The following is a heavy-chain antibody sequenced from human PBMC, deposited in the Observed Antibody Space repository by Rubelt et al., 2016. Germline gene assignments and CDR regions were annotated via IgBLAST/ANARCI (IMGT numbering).Heavy chain of an antibody. Sequence: EVQLVESGGGLVQPGGSLKLSCAASGFTCSSYAMTWVRQAPGKGLEWVSVMCGSTSSTYYADSVKGRFTISRDNSKNTLYLQMNSLRAEDTAVYYCARDSDYWGQGTLVTVSS. J-gene: IGHJ4*02. CDR3: ARDSDY. CDR1: GFTCSSYA. CDR2: MCGSTSST. V-gene: IGHV3-23*04.